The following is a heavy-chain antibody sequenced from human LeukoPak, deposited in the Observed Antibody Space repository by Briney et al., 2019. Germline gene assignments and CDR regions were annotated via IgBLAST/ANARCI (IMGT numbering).Heavy chain of an antibody. CDR3: AKAPTVTTLVCDY. J-gene: IGHJ4*02. Sequence: PGGSLRLSCAASGFTFSTYAMSWVRQAPGKGLEWVSNIRPNGGTTNYADSVKGRFTISRDNSKNTLYLQMNSLRAEDTAVYYCAKAPTVTTLVCDYWGQGTLATVSS. CDR1: GFTFSTYA. D-gene: IGHD4-11*01. CDR2: IRPNGGTT. V-gene: IGHV3-23*01.